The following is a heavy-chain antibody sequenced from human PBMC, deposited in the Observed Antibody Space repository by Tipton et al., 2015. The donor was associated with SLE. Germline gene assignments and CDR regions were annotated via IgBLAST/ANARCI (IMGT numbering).Heavy chain of an antibody. J-gene: IGHJ4*02. CDR1: GFTFSNYW. D-gene: IGHD5-18*01. Sequence: SLRLSCAASGFTFSNYWMHWVRQAPGKGLVWVSRINSDGSSTSYADSVRGRFTISRDNAKNTLYLQMNSLRAEDTAVYYCTRTWMQLWPFDYWGQGTLVTVSS. CDR3: TRTWMQLWPFDY. CDR2: INSDGSST. V-gene: IGHV3-74*01.